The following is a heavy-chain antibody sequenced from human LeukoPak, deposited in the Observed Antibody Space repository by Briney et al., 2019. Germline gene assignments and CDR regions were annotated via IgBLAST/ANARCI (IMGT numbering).Heavy chain of an antibody. J-gene: IGHJ4*02. V-gene: IGHV3-74*01. CDR2: INSDGSST. D-gene: IGHD3-22*01. CDR1: GFTFSSYW. CDR3: ARAYYYDSSGYYPFDY. Sequence: PGGSLRLSCAASGFTFSSYWRHWVRQAPGKGLVWVSRINSDGSSTSYADSVKGRFTISRDNAKNTLYLQMNSLRAEDTAVYYCARAYYYDSSGYYPFDYWGQGTLVTVSS.